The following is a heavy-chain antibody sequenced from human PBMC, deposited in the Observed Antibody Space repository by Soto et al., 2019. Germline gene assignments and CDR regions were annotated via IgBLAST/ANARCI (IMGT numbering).Heavy chain of an antibody. J-gene: IGHJ5*02. CDR1: GFTFSSYG. CDR3: APPLFCDRDGCPGHVGP. CDR2: ISGDGASR. D-gene: IGHD3-9*01. Sequence: EVLLLESGGGVAQPGGSLTLSCLASGFTFSSYGMTWVRQAAGKGLEWVSAISGDGASRYYAESVKGRFTITRDNSKSKLSLQMAARGADDPAMYSCAPPLFCDRDGCPGHVGPWGRGTLVSVSS. V-gene: IGHV3-23*01.